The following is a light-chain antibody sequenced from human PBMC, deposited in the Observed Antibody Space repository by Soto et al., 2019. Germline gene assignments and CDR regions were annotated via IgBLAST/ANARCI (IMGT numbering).Light chain of an antibody. Sequence: QSALAQPASVSGSPGQSITISCTGTSSDVGAYDAVSWYQQHPGKAPQVIIYRGTKRPSGVSTRFSGSVSGNTASLTVSGLQAEDEAEYFCQSWDISLGGYVFGSGTKVTVL. CDR2: RGT. CDR3: QSWDISLGGYV. V-gene: IGLV2-23*01. J-gene: IGLJ1*01. CDR1: SSDVGAYDA.